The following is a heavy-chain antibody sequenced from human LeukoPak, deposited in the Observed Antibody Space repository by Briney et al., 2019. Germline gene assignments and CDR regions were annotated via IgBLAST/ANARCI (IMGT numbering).Heavy chain of an antibody. J-gene: IGHJ4*02. V-gene: IGHV3-23*01. Sequence: GGSLRLSCAASGFTFSSYAMSWVRQAPGKGLEWVSAISGSGGSTYYADSVKGRFTISRDNFENTLYLQMNSLRAEDTAVYYCAKDGGPGGYSYGFLGYWGQGTLVTVSS. CDR1: GFTFSSYA. CDR3: AKDGGPGGYSYGFLGY. D-gene: IGHD5-18*01. CDR2: ISGSGGST.